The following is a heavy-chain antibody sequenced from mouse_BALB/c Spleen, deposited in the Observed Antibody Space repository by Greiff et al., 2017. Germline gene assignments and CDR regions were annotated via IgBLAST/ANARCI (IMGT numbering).Heavy chain of an antibody. CDR1: GFTFSDYY. CDR3: ARDIVITTASWFAY. V-gene: IGHV5-4*02. Sequence: EVKLMESGGGLVKPGGSLKLSCAASGFTFSDYYMYWVRQTPEKRLEWVATISDGGSYTYYPDSVKGRFTISRDNAKNNLYLQMSSLKSEDTAMYYCARDIVITTASWFAYWGQGTLVTVSA. D-gene: IGHD1-2*01. CDR2: ISDGGSYT. J-gene: IGHJ3*01.